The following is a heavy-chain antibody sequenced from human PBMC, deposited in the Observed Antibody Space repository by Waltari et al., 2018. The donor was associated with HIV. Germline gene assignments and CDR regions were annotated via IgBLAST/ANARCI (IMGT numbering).Heavy chain of an antibody. Sequence: EVQLVESGGGLVPPGESLRLSCVASGFNLTDYWMHWVRQVQGKGPLWVSRLAKDGRNAIYADSVKGRFNISRDIAKNTLYLELRRVGVEDSGVYYCVRNEVWQRFHYFEHWGQGTLVTVSS. V-gene: IGHV3-74*01. CDR2: LAKDGRNA. CDR3: VRNEVWQRFHYFEH. D-gene: IGHD3-16*01. J-gene: IGHJ1*01. CDR1: GFNLTDYW.